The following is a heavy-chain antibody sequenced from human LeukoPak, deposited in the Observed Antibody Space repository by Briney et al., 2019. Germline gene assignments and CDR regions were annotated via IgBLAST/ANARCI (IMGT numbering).Heavy chain of an antibody. CDR1: GFNFGNYA. V-gene: IGHV3-30*04. Sequence: GGSLRLSCAASGFNFGNYAMHWVRQAPGKGLEWVAVISYEGNTRHYADSVKGRFTISRDNSKNKHYLQMNSLRDEDTAVYYCARAAAVSGAFRDNWFDPWGQGTLVTVSS. CDR3: ARAAAVSGAFRDNWFDP. CDR2: ISYEGNTR. J-gene: IGHJ5*02. D-gene: IGHD6-13*01.